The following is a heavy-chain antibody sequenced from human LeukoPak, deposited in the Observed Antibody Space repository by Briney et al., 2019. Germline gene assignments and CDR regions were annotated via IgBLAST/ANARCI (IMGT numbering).Heavy chain of an antibody. V-gene: IGHV4-4*07. CDR2: IHTSAST. CDR1: GASIRSYS. CDR3: ARDDNSEYSDDAFDI. J-gene: IGHJ3*02. D-gene: IGHD1-26*01. Sequence: PSETLSLTCSVSGASIRSYSWSWLRQPAGKRQEWIGRIHTSASTEYNPSLKSRVTMSVDTSKNQFSLKLNSVTAADTAVYFCARDDNSEYSDDAFDIWGQGTLVTVSS.